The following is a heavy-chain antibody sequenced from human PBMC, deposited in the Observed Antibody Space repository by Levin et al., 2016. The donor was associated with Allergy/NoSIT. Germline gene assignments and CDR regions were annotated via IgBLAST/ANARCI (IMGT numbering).Heavy chain of an antibody. CDR2: IYYSGNT. D-gene: IGHD3-10*01. V-gene: IGHV4-59*01. J-gene: IGHJ5*02. CDR1: GGSISSYY. CDR3: ARARGRYYYGSGSRGNWFDP. Sequence: GSLRLSCTVSGGSISSYYWSWIRQPPGKGLEWIGYIYYSGNTNYNPSLKSRVTISVDTSKNQFSLKLSSVTAADTAVYYCARARGRYYYGSGSRGNWFDPWGQGTLVTVSS.